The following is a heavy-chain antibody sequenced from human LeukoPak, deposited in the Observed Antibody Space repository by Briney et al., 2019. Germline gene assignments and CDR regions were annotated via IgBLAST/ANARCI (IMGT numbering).Heavy chain of an antibody. Sequence: GGSLRLSCATSGFTFSSYTMIWVRQAPGKGLEWVSIIGASGGDIHYADSVKGRFTISRDNSKNTLYLQMNSLRAEDTAVYYCAKGIYYGSGSYYADAFDIWGQGTMVTVSS. CDR2: IGASGGDI. CDR1: GFTFSSYT. CDR3: AKGIYYGSGSYYADAFDI. D-gene: IGHD3-10*01. J-gene: IGHJ3*02. V-gene: IGHV3-23*01.